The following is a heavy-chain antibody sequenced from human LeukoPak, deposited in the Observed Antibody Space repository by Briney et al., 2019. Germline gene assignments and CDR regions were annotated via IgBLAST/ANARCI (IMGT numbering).Heavy chain of an antibody. J-gene: IGHJ4*02. Sequence: PSETLSLTCAVYGGSFSGYYWSWIRQPPGKGLEWIGEINHSGSTNYNPSLKSRVTISVDTSKNQFSLKLSSVTAADTAVYYCARDGWSGYDCWGQGTLVTVSS. CDR2: INHSGST. D-gene: IGHD3-3*01. V-gene: IGHV4-34*01. CDR1: GGSFSGYY. CDR3: ARDGWSGYDC.